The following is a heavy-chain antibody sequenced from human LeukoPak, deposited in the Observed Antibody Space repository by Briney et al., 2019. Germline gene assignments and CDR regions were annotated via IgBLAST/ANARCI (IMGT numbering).Heavy chain of an antibody. V-gene: IGHV3-33*01. J-gene: IGHJ4*02. CDR3: ARGGRVEWIQLWFFDY. CDR2: IGYDGTNE. CDR1: GFTFSSYG. D-gene: IGHD5-18*01. Sequence: PGGSLRLSCAASGFTFSSYGMHWVRQAPGKGLEWVALIGYDGTNEYYADSVKGRFTISRDNAKNSLYLQMNSLRAEDTAVYYCARGGRVEWIQLWFFDYWGQGTLVTVSS.